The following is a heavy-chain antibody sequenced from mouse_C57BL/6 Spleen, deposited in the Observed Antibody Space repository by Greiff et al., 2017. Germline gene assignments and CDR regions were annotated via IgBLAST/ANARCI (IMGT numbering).Heavy chain of an antibody. CDR3: ARGGYYGSSYEDYFDY. CDR1: GYTFTSYW. J-gene: IGHJ2*01. Sequence: VQLQQSGAELVRPGTSVKLSCKASGYTFTSYWMHWVKQRPGQGLEWIGVIDPSDSYTNYNQKFKGKATLTVDTSSSTAYMPLSSLTSEDSAVYYCARGGYYGSSYEDYFDYWGQGTTLTVSS. D-gene: IGHD1-1*01. CDR2: IDPSDSYT. V-gene: IGHV1-59*01.